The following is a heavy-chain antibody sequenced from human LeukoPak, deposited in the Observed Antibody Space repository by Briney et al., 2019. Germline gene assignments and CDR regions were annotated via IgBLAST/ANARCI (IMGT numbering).Heavy chain of an antibody. D-gene: IGHD3-10*01. J-gene: IGHJ1*01. CDR3: AKVAKYYYGSETYFFVEH. CDR1: GFTFTTYW. CDR2: INQDRPEK. Sequence: PGGSLRLSCAASGFTFTTYWMTWVRQAPGKGLEWVANINQDRPEKYYVDSVKGRFTISRANAKNSLHLQMNSLGVEDTAVYYCAKVAKYYYGSETYFFVEHWGQGTPVTASS. V-gene: IGHV3-7*01.